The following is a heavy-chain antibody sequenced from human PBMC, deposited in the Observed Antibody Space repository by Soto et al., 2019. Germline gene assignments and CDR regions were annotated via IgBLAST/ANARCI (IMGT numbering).Heavy chain of an antibody. J-gene: IGHJ4*02. Sequence: EVQLLESGGGLVQPGGSLRLSCAASGFTLSSYTMSWVRQAPGKGLEWVSAISGSGGSTYYADSVKGRFTISRDNSKNALYLQMNSLRAEDTAVYYCAKAARGGVGATLGYWGQGTLVTVSS. V-gene: IGHV3-23*01. D-gene: IGHD1-26*01. CDR1: GFTLSSYT. CDR2: ISGSGGST. CDR3: AKAARGGVGATLGY.